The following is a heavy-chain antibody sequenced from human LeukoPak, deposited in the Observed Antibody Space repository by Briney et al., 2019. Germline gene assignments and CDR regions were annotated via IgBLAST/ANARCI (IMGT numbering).Heavy chain of an antibody. CDR1: GGSFSGYY. V-gene: IGHV4-34*01. J-gene: IGHJ4*02. D-gene: IGHD2-15*01. Sequence: PSETLSLTCAVYGGSFSGYYWSWIRQPPGKGLEWIGEINHSGSTNYNPSLKSRVTISVDTSKNQFSLKLSSVTAADTAVYYCARRAVVVAELDYWGQGTLVTVSS. CDR2: INHSGST. CDR3: ARRAVVVAELDY.